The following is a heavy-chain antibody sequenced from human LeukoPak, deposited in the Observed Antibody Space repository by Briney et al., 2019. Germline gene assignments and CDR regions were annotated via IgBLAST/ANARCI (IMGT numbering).Heavy chain of an antibody. J-gene: IGHJ4*02. D-gene: IGHD5-12*01. V-gene: IGHV4-31*03. Sequence: SETLSLTCTVSGGSISSGGYYWSWLRQHPGKGLEWIGYIYYSGSTYYNPSLKSRVTISVDTSKNQFSLKLSSVTAADTAVYYCARYRSGNDQGYWGQGTLVTVSS. CDR1: GGSISSGGYY. CDR3: ARYRSGNDQGY. CDR2: IYYSGST.